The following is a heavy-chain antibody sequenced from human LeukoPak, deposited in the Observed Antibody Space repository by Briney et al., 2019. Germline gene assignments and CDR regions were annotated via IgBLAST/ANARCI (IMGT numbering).Heavy chain of an antibody. CDR1: GFTLSSYG. D-gene: IGHD2-15*01. J-gene: IGHJ4*02. Sequence: GGSLRLSCAASGFTLSSYGMHWVRQAPGKGLEWVAFIHYDGSNKYYADSVKGRFTISRDSSKNTLFLQMNRLRPEDAAVYYCAKAPVTTCRGAFCYPFDYWGLGTLVTVSS. CDR2: IHYDGSNK. V-gene: IGHV3-30*02. CDR3: AKAPVTTCRGAFCYPFDY.